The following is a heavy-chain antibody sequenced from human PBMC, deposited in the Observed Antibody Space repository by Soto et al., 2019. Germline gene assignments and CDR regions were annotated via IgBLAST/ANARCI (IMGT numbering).Heavy chain of an antibody. CDR2: IDPSDSYT. D-gene: IGHD3-22*01. V-gene: IGHV5-10-1*01. CDR1: GYSFTSYW. J-gene: IGHJ3*02. CDR3: GRPLGSYDSSGYSSYDAFGI. Sequence: GESLKISCKGSGYSFTSYWISWVRQMPGKGLEWMGRIDPSDSYTNYSPSFQGHVTISADKSISTAYLQWSSLKASDTAMYYCGRPLGSYDSSGYSSYDAFGIRGQGRMVTVSS.